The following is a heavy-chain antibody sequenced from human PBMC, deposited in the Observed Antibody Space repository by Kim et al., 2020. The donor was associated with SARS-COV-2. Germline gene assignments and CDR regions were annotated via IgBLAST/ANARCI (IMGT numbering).Heavy chain of an antibody. CDR1: GFTFSSYA. Sequence: GGSLRLSCAASGFTFSSYAMHWVRQAPGKGLEWVAVISYDGSNKYYADSVKGRFTISRDNSKNTLYLQMNSLRAEDTAVYYCARGYSGYGYFDYWGQGTLVTVSS. D-gene: IGHD5-12*01. CDR2: ISYDGSNK. J-gene: IGHJ4*02. CDR3: ARGYSGYGYFDY. V-gene: IGHV3-30-3*01.